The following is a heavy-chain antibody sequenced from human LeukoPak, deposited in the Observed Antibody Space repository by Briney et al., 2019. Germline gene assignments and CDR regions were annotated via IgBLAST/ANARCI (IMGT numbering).Heavy chain of an antibody. D-gene: IGHD1-26*01. V-gene: IGHV4-39*07. CDR3: ARVRVGAAGFDY. CDR1: GGSISSSSYY. Sequence: PSETLSLTCTVSGGSISSSSYYWGWIRQPPGKGLEWIGSIYYSGSTYYNPSLKSRVTISVDTSKNQFSLKLSSVTAADTAVYYCARVRVGAAGFDYWGQGTLVTVSS. J-gene: IGHJ4*02. CDR2: IYYSGST.